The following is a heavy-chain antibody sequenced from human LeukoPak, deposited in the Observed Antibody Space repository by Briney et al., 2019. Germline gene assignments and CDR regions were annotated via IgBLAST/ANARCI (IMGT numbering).Heavy chain of an antibody. CDR2: INHSGST. V-gene: IGHV4-34*01. J-gene: IGHJ4*02. D-gene: IGHD3-10*01. Sequence: SETLSLTCAVYGGSFSGYYWSWIRQPPGKGLEWIGEINHSGSTNYNPSLKSQVTISVDTSKNQFSLKLSSVTAADTAVYYCARGRINYYGSGSYYYYWGQGTLVTVSS. CDR3: ARGRINYYGSGSYYYY. CDR1: GGSFSGYY.